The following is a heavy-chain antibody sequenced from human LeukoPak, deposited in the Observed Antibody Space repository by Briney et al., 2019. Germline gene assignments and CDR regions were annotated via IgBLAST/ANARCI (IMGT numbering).Heavy chain of an antibody. Sequence: GASVKVSCKASGYTFTGYYMHWVRQAPGQGLEWMGWINPNSSGTNYAQKFQGRVTMTRGTSISTAYMELSRLRSDDTAVYYCARDPNRIVSYYDILTGGKNYYYYYMDVWGKGTTVTISS. CDR3: ARDPNRIVSYYDILTGGKNYYYYYMDV. CDR1: GYTFTGYY. D-gene: IGHD3-9*01. V-gene: IGHV1-2*02. J-gene: IGHJ6*03. CDR2: INPNSSGT.